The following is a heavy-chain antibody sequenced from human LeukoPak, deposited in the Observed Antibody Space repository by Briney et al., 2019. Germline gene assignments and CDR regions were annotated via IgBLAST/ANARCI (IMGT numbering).Heavy chain of an antibody. CDR2: IIPVLDIA. V-gene: IGHV1-69*04. Sequence: GASVKVSCKASGYTFTGYYMHWVRQAPGQGLEWMGRIIPVLDIANYAQKFQGRVTITADKSTSTAYMELNSLRSEDTAVYYCARDDRDGYNYGYWGQGTLVTVSS. J-gene: IGHJ4*02. CDR3: ARDDRDGYNYGY. CDR1: GYTFTGYY. D-gene: IGHD5-24*01.